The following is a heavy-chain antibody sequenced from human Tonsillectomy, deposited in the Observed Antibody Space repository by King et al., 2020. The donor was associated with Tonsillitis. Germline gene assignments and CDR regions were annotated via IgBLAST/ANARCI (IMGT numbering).Heavy chain of an antibody. V-gene: IGHV3-9*01. CDR1: GFTFDDYA. CDR3: AKDSSVYYGSGSYYQT. Sequence: VQLVESGGGLVQPGRSLRLSCAASGFTFDDYAMHWVRQVPGKGLEWVSDISWNSDNIDYADSVKGRFTISRDNAKNYLYLQMNSLRAEDTALYYCAKDSSVYYGSGSYYQTWGQGTLVTVSS. J-gene: IGHJ5*02. CDR2: ISWNSDNI. D-gene: IGHD3-10*01.